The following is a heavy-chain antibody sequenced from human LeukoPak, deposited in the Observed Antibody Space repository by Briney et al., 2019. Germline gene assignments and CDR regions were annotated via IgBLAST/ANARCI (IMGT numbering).Heavy chain of an antibody. Sequence: SETLSLTCAVYGGSFSGYYWSWIRQPPGKGLEWIGEINHSGSTNYNPSLKSRVTISVDTSKNQFSLKLSSVTAADTAVYYCAGYGDYEFDYWGQGTLVTVSS. CDR3: AGYGDYEFDY. CDR2: INHSGST. J-gene: IGHJ4*02. V-gene: IGHV4-34*01. D-gene: IGHD4-17*01. CDR1: GGSFSGYY.